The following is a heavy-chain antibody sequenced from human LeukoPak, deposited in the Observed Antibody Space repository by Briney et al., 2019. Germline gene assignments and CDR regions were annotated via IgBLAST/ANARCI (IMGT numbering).Heavy chain of an antibody. V-gene: IGHV1-18*01. CDR1: GYTFTSYG. CDR2: ISAYNGNT. D-gene: IGHD3-22*01. Sequence: ASVKVSCKASGYTFTSYGISWVRQAPGQGLEWMGWISAYNGNTSCAQKLQGRVTMTTDTSTSTAYMELRSLRSDDTAVYYCAKHSSGYYFDYWGQGTLVTVSS. CDR3: AKHSSGYYFDY. J-gene: IGHJ4*02.